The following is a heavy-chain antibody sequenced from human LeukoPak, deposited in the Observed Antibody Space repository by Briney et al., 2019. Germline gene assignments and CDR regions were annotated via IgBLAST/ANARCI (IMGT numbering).Heavy chain of an antibody. Sequence: GESLKISCTGSEDTFTTYWIAWVRQMPGKGLEWMGIIYPGDSDTRYSPSFQGQVTISADKSISTAYLQWSSLKASDTAMYYCARHGNSGWYGYSRMDVWGKGTTVTVSS. J-gene: IGHJ6*03. CDR1: EDTFTTYW. D-gene: IGHD6-19*01. V-gene: IGHV5-51*01. CDR3: ARHGNSGWYGYSRMDV. CDR2: IYPGDSDT.